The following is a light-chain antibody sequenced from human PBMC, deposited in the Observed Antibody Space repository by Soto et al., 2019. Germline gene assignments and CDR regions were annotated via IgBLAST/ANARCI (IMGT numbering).Light chain of an antibody. CDR3: QQYGNSPYT. CDR2: GAS. CDR1: QSVSSSY. Sequence: EIVLTQSPGTLSLSPGERATLSCRASQSVSSSYLAWYQQKPGQAPRLLIYGASSRATAIPDRFSGSGSGTDFTLSISRLEPEDFAVYYCQQYGNSPYTFGQGTTLEVK. J-gene: IGKJ2*01. V-gene: IGKV3-20*01.